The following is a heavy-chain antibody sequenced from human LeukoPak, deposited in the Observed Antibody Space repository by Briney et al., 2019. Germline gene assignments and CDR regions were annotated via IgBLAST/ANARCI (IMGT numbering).Heavy chain of an antibody. J-gene: IGHJ4*02. CDR2: MNPNSGNT. Sequence: GASVKVSCKASGYTFTSYDINWVRQATGQGLEWMGWMNPNSGNTGYAQKFQGRVTMTRNTSISTAYMELSSLRSEDTAVYYCTTHDYDFWSGSLASDWGQGTLVTVPS. V-gene: IGHV1-8*01. CDR1: GYTFTSYD. CDR3: TTHDYDFWSGSLASD. D-gene: IGHD3-3*01.